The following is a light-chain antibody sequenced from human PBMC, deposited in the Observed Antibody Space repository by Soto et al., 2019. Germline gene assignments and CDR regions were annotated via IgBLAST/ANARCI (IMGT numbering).Light chain of an antibody. CDR2: DAS. V-gene: IGKV1-33*01. J-gene: IGKJ4*01. Sequence: DIQMTQSSSSLSASVGDRVAITCQASQDISHHLNWYQHKPGKAPKLLIYDASNLETGVPSRFSGSGSGTDFTFTISSLQPEDIATYYCQQYDNLWLTFGGGTKVEIK. CDR1: QDISHH. CDR3: QQYDNLWLT.